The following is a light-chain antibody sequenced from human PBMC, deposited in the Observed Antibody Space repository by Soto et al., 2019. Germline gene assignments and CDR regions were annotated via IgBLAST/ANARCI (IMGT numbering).Light chain of an antibody. J-gene: IGKJ4*01. CDR1: QTVLSSSNNKNY. CDR2: WAS. Sequence: DIVMTQSPDSLAVSLGERATINCKTSQTVLSSSNNKNYLIWYQQKPGQPPKLLISWASTRESGVPDRFRGSGSATDFTFAISSLQAEDVAVYSCQQCYSAPLPFGRWAQVAIK. CDR3: QQCYSAPLP. V-gene: IGKV4-1*01.